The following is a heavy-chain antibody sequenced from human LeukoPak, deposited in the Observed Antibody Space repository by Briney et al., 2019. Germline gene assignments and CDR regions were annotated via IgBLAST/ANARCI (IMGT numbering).Heavy chain of an antibody. V-gene: IGHV3-7*01. Sequence: PGGSLRLSXVASGFTFESYWMSWYRQVPGRGLEWVANIRQLGSEIYYADSVRGRFTISRDDANNSLFLHMSSVRADDAGVYYCARVLSVALAASHWGRGTLVAVSS. CDR2: IRQLGSEI. CDR3: ARVLSVALAASH. CDR1: GFTFESYW. J-gene: IGHJ4*02. D-gene: IGHD2-15*01.